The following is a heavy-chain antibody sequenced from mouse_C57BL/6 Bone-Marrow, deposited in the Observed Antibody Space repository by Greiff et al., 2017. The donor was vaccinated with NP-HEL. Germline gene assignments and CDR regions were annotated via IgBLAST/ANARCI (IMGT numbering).Heavy chain of an antibody. V-gene: IGHV1-7*01. CDR1: GYTFTSYW. CDR2: INPSSGYT. J-gene: IGHJ1*03. D-gene: IGHD2-4*01. CDR3: ARGDYDEDWYFDV. Sequence: VKLMESGAELAKPGASVKLSCKASGYTFTSYWMHWVKQRPGQGLEWIGYINPSSGYTKYNQKFKDKATLTADKSSSTAYMQLSSLTYEDSAVYYCARGDYDEDWYFDVWGTGTTVTVSS.